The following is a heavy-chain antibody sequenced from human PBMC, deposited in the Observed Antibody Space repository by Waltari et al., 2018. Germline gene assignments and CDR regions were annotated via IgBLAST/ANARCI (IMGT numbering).Heavy chain of an antibody. Sequence: QVQLVQSGAEVKKPGASVKVSCKASGYTFTSYAMHWVRQAPGQRLEWMGWINAGNGNTKDSQKFQGRVTITRDTSASTAYMELSSLRSEDTAVYYCARDLHCSGGSCYGAVVYWGQGTLVTVSS. D-gene: IGHD2-15*01. J-gene: IGHJ4*02. CDR1: GYTFTSYA. V-gene: IGHV1-3*01. CDR3: ARDLHCSGGSCYGAVVY. CDR2: INAGNGNT.